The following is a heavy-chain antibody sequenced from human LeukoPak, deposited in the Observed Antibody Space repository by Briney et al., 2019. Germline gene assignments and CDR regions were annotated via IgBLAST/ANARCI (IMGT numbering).Heavy chain of an antibody. V-gene: IGHV3-48*02. CDR3: ARDLWGTRGYLFDY. D-gene: IGHD3-22*01. J-gene: IGHJ4*02. CDR2: ISSTSGTI. CDR1: GFTFSNYG. Sequence: GGSLRLSCAASGFTFSNYGMNWVRQAPGQGLEWVSYISSTSGTIYYADSVKGRFTISRDNAKTSLYLQMDSLRDEDTAVYYCARDLWGTRGYLFDYWGQGTLVTVSS.